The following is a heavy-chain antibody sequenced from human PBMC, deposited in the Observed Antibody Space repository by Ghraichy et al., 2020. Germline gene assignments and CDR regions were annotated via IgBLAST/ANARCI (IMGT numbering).Heavy chain of an antibody. J-gene: IGHJ6*02. D-gene: IGHD2-2*01. CDR1: GGSISSGGYY. CDR2: IYYSGST. Sequence: SETLSLTCTVSGGSISSGGYYWSWIRQHPGKGLEWIGYIYYSGSTYYNPSLKSRVTISVDTSKNQFSLKLSSVTAADTAVYYCARDSLVPARRYYYGMDVWGQGTTVTVSS. V-gene: IGHV4-31*03. CDR3: ARDSLVPARRYYYGMDV.